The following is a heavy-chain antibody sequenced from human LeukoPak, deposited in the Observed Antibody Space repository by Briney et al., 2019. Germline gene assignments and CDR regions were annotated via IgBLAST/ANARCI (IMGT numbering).Heavy chain of an antibody. CDR2: IIPIFGTA. D-gene: IGHD2-2*01. CDR1: GGTFSSYA. CDR3: ASNTHNWPARHWNIVVVPVPPRH. Sequence: SVKVSCKASGGTFSSYAISWVRQAPGQGLEWMGGIIPIFGTANYAQKFQGRVTITTDESTSTAYMELSSLRSEDTAVYYCASNTHNWPARHWNIVVVPVPPRHWGQGTLVTVSS. V-gene: IGHV1-69*05. J-gene: IGHJ1*01.